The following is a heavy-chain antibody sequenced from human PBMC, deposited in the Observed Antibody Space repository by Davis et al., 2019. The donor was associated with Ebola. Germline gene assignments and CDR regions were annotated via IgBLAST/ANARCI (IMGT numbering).Heavy chain of an antibody. CDR2: ITSSSYI. J-gene: IGHJ4*02. CDR3: ATESPNMTTVPNDY. CDR1: GFTFSSYS. D-gene: IGHD4-17*01. V-gene: IGHV3-21*01. Sequence: PGGSLRLSCAASGFTFSSYSMNWVRQAPGKGLEWVSPITSSSYIYYADSLRGRFTISRDNAKNSLYLQMNSLRAEDTAVYYCATESPNMTTVPNDYWGQGSLVTVSS.